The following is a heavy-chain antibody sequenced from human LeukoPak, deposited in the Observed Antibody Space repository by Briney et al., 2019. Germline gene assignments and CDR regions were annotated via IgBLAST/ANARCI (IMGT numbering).Heavy chain of an antibody. CDR2: INSDGSNT. D-gene: IGHD3-3*01. J-gene: IGHJ4*02. CDR3: ATNYDFWSENY. Sequence: GGSLRLSCAASGFTFSNYWMHWVRQAPGKGLVWVSRINSDGSNTNYADSVEGRFTISRDNAKNTLSLQMDSLRAEDTAVYYCATNYDFWSENYWGQGTLVTVSS. CDR1: GFTFSNYW. V-gene: IGHV3-74*01.